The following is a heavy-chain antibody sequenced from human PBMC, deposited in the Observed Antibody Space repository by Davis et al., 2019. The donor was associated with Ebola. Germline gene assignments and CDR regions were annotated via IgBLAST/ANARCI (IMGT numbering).Heavy chain of an antibody. CDR3: ASRLPYYDILTGYSWTWFDP. CDR1: GFTFDDYA. V-gene: IGHV3-9*01. CDR2: ISWNSGSI. Sequence: GGSLRLSCAASGFTFDDYAMHWVRQAPGKGLEWVSGISWNSGSIGYADSVKGRFTISRDNAKNSLYLQMNSLRAEDTALYYCASRLPYYDILTGYSWTWFDPWGQGTLVTVSS. D-gene: IGHD3-9*01. J-gene: IGHJ5*02.